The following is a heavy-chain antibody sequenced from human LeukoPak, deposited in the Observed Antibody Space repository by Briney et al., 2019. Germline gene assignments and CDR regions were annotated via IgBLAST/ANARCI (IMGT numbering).Heavy chain of an antibody. D-gene: IGHD6-19*01. CDR2: IYYSGST. V-gene: IGHV4-59*01. Sequence: PSETLSLTCTVSGGSISSYDWSWIRQPPGKGLEWIGYIYYSGSTNYNPSLKSRVTISVDTSKNQFSLKLSSVTAADTAVYYCARDPGYSSGWSPFDYWGQGTLVTVSS. CDR3: ARDPGYSSGWSPFDY. J-gene: IGHJ4*02. CDR1: GGSISSYD.